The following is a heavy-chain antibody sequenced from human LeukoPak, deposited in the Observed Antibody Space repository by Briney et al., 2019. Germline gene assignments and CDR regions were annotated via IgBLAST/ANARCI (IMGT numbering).Heavy chain of an antibody. CDR3: ARGVTVAGPDY. CDR1: GGSISCYY. V-gene: IGHV4-59*01. D-gene: IGHD6-19*01. Sequence: PSETLSLTCTVSGGSISCYYWSWIRQPPGKGRAWVGYIYYSGSTNYNPSHKSRVTISVDPSKHKFSLKLSSVTAADTAVYYCARGVTVAGPDYWGQGTLVTVSS. CDR2: IYYSGST. J-gene: IGHJ4*02.